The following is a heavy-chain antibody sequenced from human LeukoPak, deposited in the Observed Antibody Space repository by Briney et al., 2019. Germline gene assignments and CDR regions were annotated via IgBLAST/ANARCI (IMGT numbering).Heavy chain of an antibody. CDR3: ARGSVTVVVPAATDY. J-gene: IGHJ4*02. Sequence: ASVKVSCKVSGYTLTELSMHWVRQAPGKGLEWMGGFGPEDGETIYAQKFQGRVTMTRDTSISTAYMELSRLRSDDTAVYYCARGSVTVVVPAATDYWGQGTLVTVSS. V-gene: IGHV1-24*01. CDR2: FGPEDGET. CDR1: GYTLTELS. D-gene: IGHD2-2*01.